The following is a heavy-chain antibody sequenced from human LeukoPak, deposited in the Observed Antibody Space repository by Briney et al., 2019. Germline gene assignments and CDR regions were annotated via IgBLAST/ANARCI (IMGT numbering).Heavy chain of an antibody. Sequence: GGSLRLSCAASGFTFSTYGMHWVRQAPGKGLEWVAVLSYDGNNKYYADSVKGRFTISRDNSKNTLYLQMNSLRAEDTAVYYCARDASAGAADYYFDCWGQGTLVTVSS. J-gene: IGHJ4*02. CDR1: GFTFSTYG. CDR2: LSYDGNNK. CDR3: ARDASAGAADYYFDC. V-gene: IGHV3-30*03. D-gene: IGHD6-13*01.